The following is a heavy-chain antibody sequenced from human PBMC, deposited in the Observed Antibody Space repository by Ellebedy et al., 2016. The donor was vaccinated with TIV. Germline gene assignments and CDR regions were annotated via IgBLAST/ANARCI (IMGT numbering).Heavy chain of an antibody. CDR2: IDSDGNSK. D-gene: IGHD3-10*01. V-gene: IGHV3-74*01. Sequence: GESLKISCAASGFTFSSHFMHWVRQVPGKGLVWVSRIDSDGNSKTYADSVKGRFTISRDNAKNTRYLQMNSLRAEDTAVYYCARHFVSGSYCLDSWGQGTLVTVSS. CDR3: ARHFVSGSYCLDS. J-gene: IGHJ4*02. CDR1: GFTFSSHF.